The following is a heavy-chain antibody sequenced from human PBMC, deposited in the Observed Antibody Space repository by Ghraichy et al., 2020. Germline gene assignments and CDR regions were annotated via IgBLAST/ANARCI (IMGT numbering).Heavy chain of an antibody. CDR1: GFTVGNNY. Sequence: LSLTCAASGFTVGNNYLSWVRQAPGKGLEWVSLIYIGGDSEYADSVKGRFTISRDKSKNTLYLQMNSLRPEDTALYYCAASSTSNSNYHGLDVWGQGTTVTV. J-gene: IGHJ6*02. V-gene: IGHV3-53*01. D-gene: IGHD2-2*01. CDR2: IYIGGDS. CDR3: AASSTSNSNYHGLDV.